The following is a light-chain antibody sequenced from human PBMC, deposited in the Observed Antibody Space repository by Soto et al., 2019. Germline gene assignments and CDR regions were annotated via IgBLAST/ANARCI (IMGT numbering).Light chain of an antibody. CDR2: GNN. V-gene: IGLV1-40*01. CDR3: QSYDTSLRRYV. Sequence: QSVLTQPPSVSGAPGQRVTLSCTGSSSNIGARYAVQWYQQLPGTAPKPLIYGNNNRPSGVPDRFSGSKSGTSASLAITGLQAEDEADYYCQSYDTSLRRYVFGAGTKVTVL. CDR1: SSNIGARYA. J-gene: IGLJ1*01.